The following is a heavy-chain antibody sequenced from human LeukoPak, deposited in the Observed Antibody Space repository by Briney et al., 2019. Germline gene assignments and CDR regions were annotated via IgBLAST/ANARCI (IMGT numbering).Heavy chain of an antibody. D-gene: IGHD2-21*01. CDR1: GFTFSSYG. J-gene: IGHJ4*02. V-gene: IGHV3-30*02. CDR2: IRYDGSNK. CDR3: AREDYRGGDSPDY. Sequence: GGSLRLSCAASGFTFSSYGMHWVRQAPGKGLEWVAFIRYDGSNKYYADSVKGRFTISRDNSKNTLYLQMNSLRADDTAVYYCAREDYRGGDSPDYWGQGTLVTVSS.